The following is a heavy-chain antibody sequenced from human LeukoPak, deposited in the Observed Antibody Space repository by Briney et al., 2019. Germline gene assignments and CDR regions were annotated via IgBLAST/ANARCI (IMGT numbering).Heavy chain of an antibody. Sequence: GGSLRLSCAASGFTFSSYSMNWVRQAPGKGLEWVSSISSSSSYIYYADSVKGRFTISRDNAKNSLYLQMSSLRAEDTAVYYCARSILTAGSYSGNYFDCWGQGTLVTVSS. D-gene: IGHD1-26*01. CDR2: ISSSSSYI. CDR1: GFTFSSYS. J-gene: IGHJ4*02. V-gene: IGHV3-21*01. CDR3: ARSILTAGSYSGNYFDC.